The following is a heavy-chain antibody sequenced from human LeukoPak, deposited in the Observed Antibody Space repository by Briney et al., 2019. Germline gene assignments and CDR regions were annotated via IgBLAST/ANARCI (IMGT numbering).Heavy chain of an antibody. V-gene: IGHV4-39*07. CDR2: IYYSGST. CDR1: GGSISSSSYY. J-gene: IGHJ4*02. D-gene: IGHD4/OR15-4a*01. Sequence: SETLSLTCTVSGGSISSSSYYWGWIRQPPGKGLEWIGSIYYSGSTYYNPSLKSRVTISVDTSKNQFSLKLSSVTAADTAAYYCARVLVSGYFDYWGQGTLVTVSS. CDR3: ARVLVSGYFDY.